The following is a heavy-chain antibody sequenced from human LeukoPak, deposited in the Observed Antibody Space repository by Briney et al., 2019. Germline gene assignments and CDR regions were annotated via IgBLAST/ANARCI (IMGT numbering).Heavy chain of an antibody. J-gene: IGHJ3*02. CDR3: AKGSAAKWGTNGYAFDI. Sequence: PGGSLRLSCAASEFTFSKFPMGWVRQAPGRGLEWVSAISGSGGSTYYADSVKGRFTISRDNSKNTLYLQMNSLRAEDTAVYYCAKGSAAKWGTNGYAFDIWGQGTMVTVSS. CDR1: EFTFSKFP. V-gene: IGHV3-23*01. CDR2: ISGSGGST. D-gene: IGHD1-26*01.